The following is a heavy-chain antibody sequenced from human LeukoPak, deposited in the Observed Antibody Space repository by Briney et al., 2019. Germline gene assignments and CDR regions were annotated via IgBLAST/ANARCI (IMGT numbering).Heavy chain of an antibody. CDR1: GFTFSGYG. D-gene: IGHD3-22*01. CDR3: AKDRATMIVVVRTTPRGQLDY. V-gene: IGHV3-30*02. CDR2: IRYDGSNK. Sequence: PGGSLGLSCAASGFTFSGYGMHWVRQAPGKGLEGVAFIRYDGSNKYSADSVKGRFTISRDNSKNTLYLQMNSLRAEDTAVYYCAKDRATMIVVVRTTPRGQLDYWGQGTLVTVSS. J-gene: IGHJ4*02.